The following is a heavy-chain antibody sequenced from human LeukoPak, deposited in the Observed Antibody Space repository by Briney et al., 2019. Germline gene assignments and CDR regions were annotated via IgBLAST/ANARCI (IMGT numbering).Heavy chain of an antibody. V-gene: IGHV4-34*01. CDR2: INHSGST. CDR3: ARALPAYCGGDCYADPYYFDY. Sequence: SETLSLTCAVYGGSFSGYCWSWIRQPPGKGLEWIGEINHSGSTNYNPSLKSRVTISVDTSKNQFSLKLSSVTAADTAVYYCARALPAYCGGDCYADPYYFDYWGQGTLVTVSS. CDR1: GGSFSGYC. D-gene: IGHD2-21*02. J-gene: IGHJ4*02.